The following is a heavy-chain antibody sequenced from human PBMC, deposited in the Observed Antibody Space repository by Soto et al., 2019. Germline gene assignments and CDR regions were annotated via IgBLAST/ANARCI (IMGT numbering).Heavy chain of an antibody. CDR1: GFTFSSYG. CDR2: IWYDGSNK. V-gene: IGHV3-33*01. J-gene: IGHJ4*02. D-gene: IGHD2-2*01. CDR3: ARDTLYCSSTSGYYYDILTGPDY. Sequence: QVQLVESGGGVVQPGRSLRLSCAASGFTFSSYGMHWVRQAPGKGLEWVAVIWYDGSNKYYADSVKGRFTISRDNSKNTRYLQMNSLKAQDTAVYYGARDTLYCSSTSGYYYDILTGPDYWGQGTLVTVSS.